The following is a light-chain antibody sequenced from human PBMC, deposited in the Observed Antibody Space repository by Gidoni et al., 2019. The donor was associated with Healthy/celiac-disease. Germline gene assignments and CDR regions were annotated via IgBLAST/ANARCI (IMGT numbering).Light chain of an antibody. J-gene: IGKJ4*01. V-gene: IGKV3-20*01. CDR2: GAS. Sequence: EIVLTQSPGTLSLSPGDRATLSCRASQSVSSSDLAWYQQKPGQAPRLLIYGASRRATGIPDRFSGSGSGTDFTLTISRLEPEDFAVYYCQQYGSSPLTFGGGTKVEIK. CDR1: QSVSSSD. CDR3: QQYGSSPLT.